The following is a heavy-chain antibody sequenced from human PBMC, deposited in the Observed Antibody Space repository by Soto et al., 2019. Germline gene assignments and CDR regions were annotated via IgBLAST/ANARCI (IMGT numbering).Heavy chain of an antibody. CDR3: ARDQGRGYSYGFDY. D-gene: IGHD5-18*01. CDR2: IWYDGSNK. Sequence: LRLFCAASGFTFSSYGMHWVRQAPGKGLEWVAVIWYDGSNKYYADSVKGRFTISRDNSKNTLYLQMNSLRAEDTAVYYCARDQGRGYSYGFDYWGQGTLVTVSS. CDR1: GFTFSSYG. V-gene: IGHV3-33*08. J-gene: IGHJ4*02.